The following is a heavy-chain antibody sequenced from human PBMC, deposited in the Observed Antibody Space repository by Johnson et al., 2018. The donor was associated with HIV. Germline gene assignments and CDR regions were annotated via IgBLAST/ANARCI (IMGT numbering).Heavy chain of an antibody. V-gene: IGHV3-30*19. CDR1: GFTFSSYG. CDR2: ISYDGSKK. Sequence: QVQLVESGGGVVQPGRSLGLSCAASGFTFSSYGMHWVRQAPGKGLDWVAVISYDGSKKYYADTVKGRFNISRDTSKHTLYMQMNSLRADDTAMYYCATEMGDSRSWKLTTLRALEIWGHGTLVTGCS. D-gene: IGHD6-13*01. CDR3: ATEMGDSRSWKLTTLRALEI. J-gene: IGHJ3*02.